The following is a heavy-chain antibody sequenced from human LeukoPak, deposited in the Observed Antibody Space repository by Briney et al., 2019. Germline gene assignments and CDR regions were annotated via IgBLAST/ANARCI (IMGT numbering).Heavy chain of an antibody. V-gene: IGHV3-23*01. CDR3: ATTLEGYDILTGYYNVGFDY. CDR2: ISGSGGST. Sequence: GGSLRLFCAASGFTFSSYAMSWVRQAPGKGLEWVSAISGSGGSTYYADSVKGRFTISRDNSKNTLYLQMNSLRAEDTAVYYCATTLEGYDILTGYYNVGFDYWGQGTLVTVSS. J-gene: IGHJ4*02. D-gene: IGHD3-9*01. CDR1: GFTFSSYA.